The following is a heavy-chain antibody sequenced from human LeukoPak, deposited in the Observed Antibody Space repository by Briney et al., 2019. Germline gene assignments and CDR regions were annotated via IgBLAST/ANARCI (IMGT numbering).Heavy chain of an antibody. CDR2: IYASGTT. Sequence: SETLSLTCTVSGGSISSGTYYWSWIRQPAGKGLEWIGRIYASGTTNYNPSLKSRVTISEDTSKNQFSLKLGSVTAADTAVYYCARGRAYDFWCASVWFDPWGQGTLVTVSS. V-gene: IGHV4-61*02. CDR1: GGSISSGTYY. CDR3: ARGRAYDFWCASVWFDP. D-gene: IGHD3-3*01. J-gene: IGHJ5*02.